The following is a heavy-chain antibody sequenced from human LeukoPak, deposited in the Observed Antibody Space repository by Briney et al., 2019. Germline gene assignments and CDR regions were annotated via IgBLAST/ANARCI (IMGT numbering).Heavy chain of an antibody. CDR3: AKAQRGLNWNDRNDY. V-gene: IGHV3-23*01. J-gene: IGHJ4*02. D-gene: IGHD1-1*01. Sequence: GGSLRLSCAASGFSFSSYAMTWVRLAPGKGLEWVLSISSSGGSTFYADSVKGRFTISRDNSGSTLFLQMNSLRGEDTALYYCAKAQRGLNWNDRNDYWGQGTLVTVSS. CDR2: ISSSGGST. CDR1: GFSFSSYA.